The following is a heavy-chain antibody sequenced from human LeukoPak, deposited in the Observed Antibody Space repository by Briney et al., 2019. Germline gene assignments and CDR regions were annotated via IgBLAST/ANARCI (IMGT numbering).Heavy chain of an antibody. Sequence: KPGGSLRLSCAPSGFTFSSYSMNGVPQAPGEGLEWVSSISSSSSYIYYADSVWGRFTISRDNAKNSLYLQMNSLRAEDTAVYYCAIDSGYRYGSDYWGQGTLVTVSS. J-gene: IGHJ4*02. D-gene: IGHD5-18*01. CDR1: GFTFSSYS. CDR3: AIDSGYRYGSDY. CDR2: ISSSSSYI. V-gene: IGHV3-21*01.